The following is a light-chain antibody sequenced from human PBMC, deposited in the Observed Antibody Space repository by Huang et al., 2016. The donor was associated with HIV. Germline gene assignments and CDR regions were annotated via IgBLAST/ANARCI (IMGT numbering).Light chain of an antibody. V-gene: IGKV1-33*01. CDR3: QHYDNLPLFT. J-gene: IGKJ2*01. CDR2: DAS. CDR1: QDIGNY. Sequence: DIQMTQSPSSLSASVGDRVTITCQASQDIGNYLNWYQQKPGKAPELLIYDASILQTGVPSRFSGIGSVTDFTFTISSLQPEDIATYYCQHYDNLPLFTFGQGTKLEIK.